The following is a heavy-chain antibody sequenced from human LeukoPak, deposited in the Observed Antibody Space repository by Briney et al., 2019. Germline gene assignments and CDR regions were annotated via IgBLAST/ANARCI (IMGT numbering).Heavy chain of an antibody. J-gene: IGHJ6*03. CDR1: GGSISSGSYY. Sequence: SQTLSLTCTVSGGSISSGSYYWGWIRQPAGKGLEWIGRIYTSGSTDYNPSLKSRVTISVDTSKNQFSLRLSSVTAADTAVYYCARESWQFVSYYYYYMDVWGKGTTVTVSS. D-gene: IGHD6-6*01. V-gene: IGHV4-61*02. CDR2: IYTSGST. CDR3: ARESWQFVSYYYYYMDV.